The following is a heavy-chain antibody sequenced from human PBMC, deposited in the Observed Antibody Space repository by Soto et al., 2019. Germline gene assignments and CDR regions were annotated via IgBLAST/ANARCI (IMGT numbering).Heavy chain of an antibody. V-gene: IGHV4-59*08. D-gene: IGHD4-17*01. Sequence: QVQLQESGPGLVKPSETLSLTCTVSGGSISNYYWSWVRQPPGKGLECIGYIYYSGSTNYNPSLNSRITISVDTSKNQSSLKLSSVPAADTAVYYCARNYGDYVDYWGQGTLVTVSS. J-gene: IGHJ4*02. CDR3: ARNYGDYVDY. CDR2: IYYSGST. CDR1: GGSISNYY.